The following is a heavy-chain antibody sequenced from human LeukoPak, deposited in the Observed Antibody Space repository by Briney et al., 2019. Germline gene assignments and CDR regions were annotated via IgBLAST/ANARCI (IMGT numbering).Heavy chain of an antibody. J-gene: IGHJ4*02. Sequence: GGSLRLSCAASGFTFSGYAMSWVRQAPGKGLEWVSAISGSGGSTYYADSVKGRFTISRDNSKNTLYLQMNSLRAEDTAVYYCAKSLDYGDSAFDDWGQGTLVTVSS. CDR3: AKSLDYGDSAFDD. D-gene: IGHD4-17*01. CDR1: GFTFSGYA. CDR2: ISGSGGST. V-gene: IGHV3-23*01.